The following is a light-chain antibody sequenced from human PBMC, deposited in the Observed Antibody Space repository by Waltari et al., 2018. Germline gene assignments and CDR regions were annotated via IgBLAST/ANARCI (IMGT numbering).Light chain of an antibody. CDR1: QNVGRS. Sequence: IVLTQSPGTLSLSPGESATLSCRASQNVGRSLVWYQQKPGQAPRLFIYDTSTRATGIPDRFSGSGSGTDFSLSIARLEPEDFAVYYCQHNVRLPVTFGQGTKVEI. V-gene: IGKV3-20*01. CDR3: QHNVRLPVT. J-gene: IGKJ1*01. CDR2: DTS.